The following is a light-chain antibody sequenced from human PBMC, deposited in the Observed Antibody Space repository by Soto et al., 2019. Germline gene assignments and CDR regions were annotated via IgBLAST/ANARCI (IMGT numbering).Light chain of an antibody. Sequence: DIVMTQAPLSLPVTPGEPATSSCRSSQSLLDRDGGKIYLDWFLQRLGQSTQLLIDTLSDRASGVPDRFSGSESGTDFTPKIRRVEAEDVGLYYCMQRIEFPCTFGQGTNAEIK. CDR1: QSLLDRDGGKIY. CDR3: MQRIEFPCT. J-gene: IGKJ1*01. V-gene: IGKV2-40*01. CDR2: TLS.